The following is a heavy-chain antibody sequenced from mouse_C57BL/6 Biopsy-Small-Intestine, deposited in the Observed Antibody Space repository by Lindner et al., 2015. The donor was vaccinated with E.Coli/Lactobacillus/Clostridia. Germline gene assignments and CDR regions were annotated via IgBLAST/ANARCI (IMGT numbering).Heavy chain of an antibody. Sequence: VQLQESGGGLVKTGGSLKLSRAASGFTFSDYGMHWVRQAPEKGLEWVAYISSGSSTIYYADTVKGRFTISRDNAKNTLFLQMTSLRSEDTAMYYCARGSSGGMDYWGQGTSVTVSS. CDR2: ISSGSSTI. CDR1: GFTFSDYG. D-gene: IGHD1-1*01. J-gene: IGHJ4*01. CDR3: ARGSSGGMDY. V-gene: IGHV5-17*01.